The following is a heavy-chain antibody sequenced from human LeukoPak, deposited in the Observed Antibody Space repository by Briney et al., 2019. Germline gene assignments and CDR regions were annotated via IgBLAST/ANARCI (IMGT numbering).Heavy chain of an antibody. V-gene: IGHV3-20*04. J-gene: IGHJ6*02. D-gene: IGHD4-17*01. CDR1: GFTFDDYD. CDR3: AREEYGDYVHYYYGMDV. Sequence: PGGSLRLSCAASGFTFDDYDMNWVRQAPGKGLEWVSGINWNGGSTGYADSVKGRFTISRDNAKNSLYLQMNSLRAEDTAVYCCAREEYGDYVHYYYGMDVWGQGTTVTVSS. CDR2: INWNGGST.